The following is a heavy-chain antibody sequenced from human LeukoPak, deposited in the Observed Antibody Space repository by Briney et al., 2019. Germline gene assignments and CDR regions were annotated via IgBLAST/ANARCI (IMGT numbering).Heavy chain of an antibody. CDR1: GGSISSSNW. CDR2: IYHSGST. CDR3: ARGVVGATSIDY. J-gene: IGHJ4*02. D-gene: IGHD1-26*01. V-gene: IGHV4-4*02. Sequence: SETLSLTCAVSGGSISSSNWWSWVRQPPGKGLEWIGEIYHSGSTNYNPSLKSRVTISVDTSKNQFSLKLSSVTAADTAVYYCARGVVGATSIDYWGQGILVTVSS.